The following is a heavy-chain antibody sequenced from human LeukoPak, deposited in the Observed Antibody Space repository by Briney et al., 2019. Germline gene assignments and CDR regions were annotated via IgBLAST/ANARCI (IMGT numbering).Heavy chain of an antibody. CDR2: ISSSSYI. CDR3: ARDNIGSSWYPSWFDP. Sequence: GGSLRFSCAASGFTFSSYSMNWVRQAPGKGLEWVSSISSSSYIYYADSVKGRFTISRDNAKNSLYLQMNSLRAEDTAVYYCARDNIGSSWYPSWFDPWGQGTLVTVSS. CDR1: GFTFSSYS. J-gene: IGHJ5*02. D-gene: IGHD6-13*01. V-gene: IGHV3-21*01.